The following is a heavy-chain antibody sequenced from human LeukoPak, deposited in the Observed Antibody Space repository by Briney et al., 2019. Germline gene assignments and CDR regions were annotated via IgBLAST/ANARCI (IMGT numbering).Heavy chain of an antibody. Sequence: PGGSLRLSCAASGFTFSSYSMNWVRQAPGKGLEWVSYISSSSSTIYYADSVKGRFTISRDNAKNSLYLQMNSLRAEDTAVYYCARSGSSGWPTTFDYWGQGTLVTVPS. J-gene: IGHJ4*02. CDR1: GFTFSSYS. CDR3: ARSGSSGWPTTFDY. V-gene: IGHV3-48*04. D-gene: IGHD6-19*01. CDR2: ISSSSSTI.